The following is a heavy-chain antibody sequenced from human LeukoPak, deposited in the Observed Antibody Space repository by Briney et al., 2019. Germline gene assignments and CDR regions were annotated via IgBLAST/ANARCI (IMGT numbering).Heavy chain of an antibody. CDR1: EFTVSSHY. D-gene: IGHD6-19*01. V-gene: IGHV3-66*01. CDR2: LYSDGST. CDR3: ARMLAVAGIVGGDYFDS. Sequence: GGSLRLSCAASEFTVSSHYMSWVRQAPGKGLGWVSVLYSDGSTYYADSVKDGFTISRDNSKNTLYLQMNSLRAEDTAVYYCARMLAVAGIVGGDYFDSWGQGTLVTVSS. J-gene: IGHJ4*02.